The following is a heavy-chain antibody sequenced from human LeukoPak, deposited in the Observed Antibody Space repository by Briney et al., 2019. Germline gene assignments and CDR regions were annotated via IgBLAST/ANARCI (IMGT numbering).Heavy chain of an antibody. CDR1: GGSISRYH. J-gene: IGHJ4*02. D-gene: IGHD4-11*01. Sequence: PSETLSLTCTVSGGSISRYHWSWVRQPPGKGLEWIGYIYYSGSTNYNPSLKSRVTMSVDTSKNQFSLKLSSVTAADTAVYYCARGSTVTNSYYWGQGTLVTVSS. CDR3: ARGSTVTNSYY. CDR2: IYYSGST. V-gene: IGHV4-59*01.